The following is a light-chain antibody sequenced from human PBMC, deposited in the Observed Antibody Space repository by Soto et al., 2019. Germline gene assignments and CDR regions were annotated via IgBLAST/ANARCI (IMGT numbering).Light chain of an antibody. CDR3: QKYNSAPWT. CDR1: QGIRND. Sequence: DIQMTQSPSSLSASVGDRVTITCRPSQGIRNDLAWYQQKPGKVPKLLIYAASTLQSGVPSRFSGSGSGTDFNLTISSLQPEDVATYYCQKYNSAPWTFGQGTKVEIK. V-gene: IGKV1-27*01. CDR2: AAS. J-gene: IGKJ1*01.